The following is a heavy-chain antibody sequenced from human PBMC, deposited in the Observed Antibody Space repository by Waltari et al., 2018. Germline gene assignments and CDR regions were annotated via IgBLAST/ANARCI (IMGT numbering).Heavy chain of an antibody. CDR1: GGSISSYY. J-gene: IGHJ3*02. D-gene: IGHD3-3*01. CDR2: IYTSGST. Sequence: QVQLQESGPGLVKPSETLSLTCTVSGGSISSYYWSWIRQPAGKGREWIGRIYTSGSTNYNPSLKSRVTMSVDTSKNQFSLKLSSVTAADTAVYYCARDLTFITIFGVDAFDIWGQGTMVTVSS. CDR3: ARDLTFITIFGVDAFDI. V-gene: IGHV4-4*07.